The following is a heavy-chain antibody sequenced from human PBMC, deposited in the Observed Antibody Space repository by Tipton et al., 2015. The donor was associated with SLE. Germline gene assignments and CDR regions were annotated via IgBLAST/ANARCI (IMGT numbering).Heavy chain of an antibody. Sequence: PSLTCTVSGGSITSSSYFWGWIRQSPGKGLEWIGNINTGGGTYRNPSLMSRVTISVDTSKTQFSLIVTSVTAADTAVYYCVRGPWAYYYYMDVWGKGTKVTVSS. CDR1: GGSITSSSYF. J-gene: IGHJ6*03. D-gene: IGHD7-27*01. V-gene: IGHV4-39*07. CDR3: VRGPWAYYYYMDV. CDR2: INTGGGT.